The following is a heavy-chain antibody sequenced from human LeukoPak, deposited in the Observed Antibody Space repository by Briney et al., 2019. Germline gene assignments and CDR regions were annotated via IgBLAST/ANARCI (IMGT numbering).Heavy chain of an antibody. CDR2: MNPNSGNT. Sequence: ASVKVSCKASGYTFTSYDINWVRQATGQGLEWMGWMNPNSGNTGYAQKFQGRVTITRNTSISTAYMELSSLRSEDTAVYYCARTAITMVRGVIITGAFDIWGQGTMVTVSS. J-gene: IGHJ3*02. CDR1: GYTFTSYD. CDR3: ARTAITMVRGVIITGAFDI. V-gene: IGHV1-8*03. D-gene: IGHD3-10*01.